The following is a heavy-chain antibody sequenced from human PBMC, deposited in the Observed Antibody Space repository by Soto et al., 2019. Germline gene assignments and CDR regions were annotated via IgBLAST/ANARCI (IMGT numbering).Heavy chain of an antibody. D-gene: IGHD5-18*01. CDR2: TRNKVDSDTI. J-gene: IGHJ4*02. Sequence: EVQLVESGGGLVQPGGSLRLSCAASGFTFSEHFMDWVRQAPGKWLEWVGRTRNKVDSDTIEYAASVKGRLTISSDDSRNSQYVQMNRLTAEDTAVYYCAGLTGDAMGNGYGLPLWCQGTLVIVSS. CDR1: GFTFSEHF. V-gene: IGHV3-72*01. CDR3: AGLTGDAMGNGYGLPL.